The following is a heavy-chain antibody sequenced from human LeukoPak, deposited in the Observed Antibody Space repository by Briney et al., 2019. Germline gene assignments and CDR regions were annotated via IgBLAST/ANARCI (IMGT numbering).Heavy chain of an antibody. V-gene: IGHV4-39*01. CDR3: ARQDDFWSGYGLNWFDP. CDR1: GGSISSSSYY. D-gene: IGHD3-3*01. CDR2: IYYSGST. Sequence: SETLSLTCTVPGGSISSSSYYWGWIRQPPGKGLEWIGSIYYSGSTYYNPSLKSRVTISVDTSKNHFSLKLSSVTAADTAVYYCARQDDFWSGYGLNWFDPWGQGTLVTVSS. J-gene: IGHJ5*02.